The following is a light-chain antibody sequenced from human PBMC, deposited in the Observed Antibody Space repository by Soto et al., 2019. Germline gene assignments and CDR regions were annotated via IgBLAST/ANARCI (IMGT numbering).Light chain of an antibody. J-gene: IGKJ1*01. Sequence: DIQMTQSPSSLSASVGDRVTITCRASQNIGIYLNWYQKKPGKAPKLLIHAASSLQSGVPSTFRGSGSGTDFALTISSLPPEDFATYYCHQTYANPWTFAQGTKVEVK. CDR2: AAS. CDR1: QNIGIY. CDR3: HQTYANPWT. V-gene: IGKV1-39*01.